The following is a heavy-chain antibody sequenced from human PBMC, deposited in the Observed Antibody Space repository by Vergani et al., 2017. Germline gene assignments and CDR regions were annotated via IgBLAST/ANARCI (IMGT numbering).Heavy chain of an antibody. J-gene: IGHJ4*02. Sequence: EVQLVESGGGLVQPGRSLRLSCAASGFTFDDYAMHWVGQAPGKGLEWVSGISWNSGSIGYADSVKGRFTISRDNAKNSLYLQMNSLRAEDTALYYCARERQYDSSGYLAYWGQGTLVTVSS. CDR2: ISWNSGSI. CDR1: GFTFDDYA. D-gene: IGHD3-22*01. CDR3: ARERQYDSSGYLAY. V-gene: IGHV3-9*01.